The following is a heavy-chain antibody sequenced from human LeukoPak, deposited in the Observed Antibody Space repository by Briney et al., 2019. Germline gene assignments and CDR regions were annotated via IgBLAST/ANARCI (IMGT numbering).Heavy chain of an antibody. CDR2: ISSSGSTK. J-gene: IGHJ3*02. CDR3: ARAKGVFGFHI. D-gene: IGHD3-3*01. CDR1: GFTFSSYE. Sequence: GGSLRLSCAASGFTFSSYEMNWVRQAPGKGLEWVSYISSSGSTKYYADSVKGRFTISRDNAKNSLYLQMSSLRAEDTAVYYCARAKGVFGFHIWGQGTMVIVSS. V-gene: IGHV3-48*03.